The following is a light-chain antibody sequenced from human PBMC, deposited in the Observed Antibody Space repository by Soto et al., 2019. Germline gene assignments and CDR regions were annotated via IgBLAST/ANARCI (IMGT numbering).Light chain of an antibody. CDR1: SSDVGGYNY. Sequence: QSALPQPASVSGSPGQSITISCTGTSSDVGGYNYVSWYQQHPGKAPKLMIYEVSNRPSGVSNRFSGSKSGNTASLTISGLQAEDEADYYCSSYTSSSTLEVFXGGTQLTVL. CDR2: EVS. CDR3: SSYTSSSTLEV. J-gene: IGLJ2*01. V-gene: IGLV2-14*01.